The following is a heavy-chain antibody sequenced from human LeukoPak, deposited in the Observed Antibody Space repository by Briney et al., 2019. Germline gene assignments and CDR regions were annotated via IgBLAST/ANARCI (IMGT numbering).Heavy chain of an antibody. CDR1: GFTFDDYT. J-gene: IGHJ4*02. V-gene: IGHV3-43*01. Sequence: PGGSLRLSCAASGFTFDDYTMHWVRQAPGKGLEWVSLISWDGGNTYYADSVKGRFTISRDNSKNSLYLQMNSLRTEDTALYYCAKLLYSGVDFWSGYSDWGQGTLVTVSS. CDR3: AKLLYSGVDFWSGYSD. D-gene: IGHD3-3*01. CDR2: ISWDGGNT.